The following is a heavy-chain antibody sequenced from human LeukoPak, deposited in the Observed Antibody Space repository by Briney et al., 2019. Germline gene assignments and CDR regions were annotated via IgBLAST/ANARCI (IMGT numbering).Heavy chain of an antibody. CDR3: AKDPRIAAAYYFDY. D-gene: IGHD6-6*01. Sequence: PGGSLRLSCAASGFTVSSNYMSWVRQAPGKGREGVAVISRDGRDKHHADPVKGRFTISRDNSKNTLSLQMNSLRSEDTAVYFCAKDPRIAAAYYFDYWGHGTLVTVSS. CDR1: GFTVSSNY. J-gene: IGHJ4*01. CDR2: ISRDGRDK. V-gene: IGHV3-30*18.